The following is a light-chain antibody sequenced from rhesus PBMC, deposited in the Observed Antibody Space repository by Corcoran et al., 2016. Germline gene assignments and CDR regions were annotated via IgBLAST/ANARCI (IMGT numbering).Light chain of an antibody. CDR3: QQYSSSPFT. Sequence: DIQMTQSPSSLSASVGDTVTITSRASQSISSWLAWAQQKPGKAPKLLIYKASTLQSGVPSRFSGSGSGTDFTLTISSLQSEDFATYYCQQYSSSPFTFGPGTKLDIK. CDR1: QSISSW. CDR2: KAS. V-gene: IGKV1-22*01. J-gene: IGKJ3*01.